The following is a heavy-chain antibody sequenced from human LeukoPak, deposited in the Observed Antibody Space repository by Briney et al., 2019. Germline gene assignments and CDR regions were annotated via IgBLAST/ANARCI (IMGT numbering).Heavy chain of an antibody. CDR3: ARRGSAPLVAAFDY. V-gene: IGHV1-2*02. CDR2: FNPNSGGT. Sequence: GASVKVSCKASGYTLTGYYIHWVRQGPGQGLEWVGWFNPNSGGTKYSQKFQGRVTMTRDTSISTAYMDMSRLTSDDTAVYYCARRGSAPLVAAFDYWGQGTLVTVSS. D-gene: IGHD5-12*01. CDR1: GYTLTGYY. J-gene: IGHJ4*02.